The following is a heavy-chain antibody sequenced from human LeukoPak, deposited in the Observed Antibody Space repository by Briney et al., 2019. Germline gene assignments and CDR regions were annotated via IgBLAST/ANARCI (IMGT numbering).Heavy chain of an antibody. V-gene: IGHV3-21*01. Sequence: GGSLRLSCAASGFALSDHAINWVRQAPGKGLEWVSSISSGAAYIYYADSVKGRFTISRDNAKNSLYLQMNSLRAEDTAVYYCARDYYDSSGYYSEGSDAFDIWGQGTMVTVSS. J-gene: IGHJ3*02. CDR3: ARDYYDSSGYYSEGSDAFDI. CDR1: GFALSDHA. D-gene: IGHD3-22*01. CDR2: ISSGAAYI.